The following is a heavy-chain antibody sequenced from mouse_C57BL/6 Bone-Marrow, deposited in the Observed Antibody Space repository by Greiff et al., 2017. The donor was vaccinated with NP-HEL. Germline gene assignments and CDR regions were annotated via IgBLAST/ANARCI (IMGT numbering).Heavy chain of an antibody. CDR2: IYPRDGST. CDR1: GYTFTSYD. CDR3: ARREGGGGYYYAMDY. J-gene: IGHJ4*01. Sequence: QVQLQQSGPELVKPGASVKLSCKASGYTFTSYDINWVKQRPGQGLEWIGWIYPRDGSTKYNEKFKGKATLTVDTSSSTAYMELHSLTSEDSAVYFCARREGGGGYYYAMDYWGQGTSVTVSS. V-gene: IGHV1-85*01.